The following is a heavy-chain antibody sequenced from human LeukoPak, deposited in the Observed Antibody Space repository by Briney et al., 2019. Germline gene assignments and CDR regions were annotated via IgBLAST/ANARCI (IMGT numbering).Heavy chain of an antibody. CDR3: AKSVTGITWFDP. CDR1: GFTFSTSG. J-gene: IGHJ5*02. V-gene: IGHV3-30*02. D-gene: IGHD6-19*01. Sequence: PGGSLRLSCAAYGFTFSTSGMHWVRQAPGKGLEWVAFIRFDGSYTYQTDTVKGRFTISRDNSQNMLFLQMNSLRLEDTSLYYCAKSVTGITWFDPWGQGTLVTVSS. CDR2: IRFDGSYT.